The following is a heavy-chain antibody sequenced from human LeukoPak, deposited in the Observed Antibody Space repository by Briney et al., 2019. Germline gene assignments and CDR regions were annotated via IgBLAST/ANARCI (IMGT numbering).Heavy chain of an antibody. V-gene: IGHV1-69*13. CDR1: GGTFSTYA. D-gene: IGHD2-15*01. Sequence: ASVKVSCKASGGTFSTYAITWVRQAPGQGLEWMGGIIPIFGTANYAQKFQGRVTITADESTSTAYMELSSLRSEDTAVYYCARGWVAAHPPNWFDPWGQGTLVTVSS. CDR2: IIPIFGTA. J-gene: IGHJ5*02. CDR3: ARGWVAAHPPNWFDP.